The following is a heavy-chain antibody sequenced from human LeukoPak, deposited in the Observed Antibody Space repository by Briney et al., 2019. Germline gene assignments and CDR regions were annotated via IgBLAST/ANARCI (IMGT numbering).Heavy chain of an antibody. D-gene: IGHD3-22*01. V-gene: IGHV3-23*01. CDR3: AKGGRWDYYDSSH. CDR2: ISGSGSTT. J-gene: IGHJ3*01. Sequence: PGGSLRLSCAASGLTFSSFAMTSVRQAPGKGLEWVSGISGSGSTTYYADSVKGRFTISRDNSKNTLYLQMNSLRVEDTVIYYCAKGGRWDYYDSSHWGQGKMVSVSS. CDR1: GLTFSSFA.